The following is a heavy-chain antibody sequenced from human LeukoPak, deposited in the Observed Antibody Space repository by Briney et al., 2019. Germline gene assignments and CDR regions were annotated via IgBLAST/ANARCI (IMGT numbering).Heavy chain of an antibody. V-gene: IGHV1-18*01. CDR3: AREDYGSGSYSENWFDP. J-gene: IGHJ5*02. Sequence: ASVKVSCKASGYTFTSYCISWVRQAPGQGLEWMGWISAYNGNTNYAQKLQGRVTMTTDTSTSTAYMELRSLRSDDTAVYYCAREDYGSGSYSENWFDPWGQGTLVTVSS. D-gene: IGHD3-10*01. CDR2: ISAYNGNT. CDR1: GYTFTSYC.